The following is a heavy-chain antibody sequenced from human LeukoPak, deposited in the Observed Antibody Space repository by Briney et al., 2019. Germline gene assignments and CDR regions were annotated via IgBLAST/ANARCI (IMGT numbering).Heavy chain of an antibody. J-gene: IGHJ4*02. CDR3: ARGVHYDILTGYLYYFDY. D-gene: IGHD3-9*01. V-gene: IGHV4-59*01. CDR2: IYYSGST. Sequence: SETLSLTCTVSGGSISSYYWSWLRQPPGKGLEWIGYIYYSGSTNYNPSLKSRVTISVDTSKNQFSLKLSSVTAPDTAVYYCARGVHYDILTGYLYYFDYWGQGTLVTVSS. CDR1: GGSISSYY.